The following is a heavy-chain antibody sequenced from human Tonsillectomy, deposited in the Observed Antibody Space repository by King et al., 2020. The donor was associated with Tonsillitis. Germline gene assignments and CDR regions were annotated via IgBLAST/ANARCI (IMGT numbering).Heavy chain of an antibody. CDR2: INPNSGGT. V-gene: IGHV1-2*02. CDR3: AREGSGYDAMFSWFDP. D-gene: IGHD5-12*01. CDR1: GYTFTGYY. Sequence: VQLVESGAEVKKPGASVKVSCKASGYTFTGYYMHWVRQAPGQGLEWMGWINPNSGGTNYAQKFQGRVTMTRDTSISTAYMELSRLRYDDTAVYYCAREGSGYDAMFSWFDPWGQGTLVTVSS. J-gene: IGHJ5*02.